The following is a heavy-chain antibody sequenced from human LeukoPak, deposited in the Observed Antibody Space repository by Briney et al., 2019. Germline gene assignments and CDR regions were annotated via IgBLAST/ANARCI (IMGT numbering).Heavy chain of an antibody. CDR1: GFTFSGSA. J-gene: IGHJ4*02. CDR3: ARGVIAAGGKTFDY. CDR2: IRSKANSYAT. Sequence: GGSLRLSCAASGFTFSGSAMHWVRQASGKGLEWVGRIRSKANSYATAYAASVKGRFTISRDDSKNTAYLQMNSLRTEDTAVYFCARGVIAAGGKTFDYWGQGTLVTVSS. V-gene: IGHV3-73*01. D-gene: IGHD6-13*01.